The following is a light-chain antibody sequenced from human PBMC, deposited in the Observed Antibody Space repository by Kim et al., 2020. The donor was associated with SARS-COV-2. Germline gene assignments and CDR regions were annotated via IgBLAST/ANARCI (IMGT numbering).Light chain of an antibody. J-gene: IGKJ1*01. CDR3: QHWWA. V-gene: IGKV4-1*01. Sequence: DIVMTQSPDSLAVSLGERATINCKSSQSVLYSPNNKNYLAWYQQKPGQPPKLLIYWASIREFGVPDRFSVSGSGTEFTLTISSLQAEDVAVYYCQHWWAFGQGTKVDIK. CDR2: WAS. CDR1: QSVLYSPNNKNY.